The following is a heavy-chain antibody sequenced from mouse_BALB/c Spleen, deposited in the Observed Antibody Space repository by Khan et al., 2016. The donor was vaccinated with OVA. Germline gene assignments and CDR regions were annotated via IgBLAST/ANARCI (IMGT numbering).Heavy chain of an antibody. V-gene: IGHV9-4*02. CDR2: INTHSGVP. CDR1: GYTFTTAG. Sequence: QIQLVQSGPELKKPGETVRISCKASGYTFTTAGMQWVQKMPGKGLKWIGWINTHSGVPKYAEDFRGRFAFSLETSASTGYLQITNLKNEYTATYFFARGGAAFYRNDGGAMDYWGQGTSVTVSS. CDR3: ARGGAAFYRNDGGAMDY. J-gene: IGHJ4*01. D-gene: IGHD2-14*01.